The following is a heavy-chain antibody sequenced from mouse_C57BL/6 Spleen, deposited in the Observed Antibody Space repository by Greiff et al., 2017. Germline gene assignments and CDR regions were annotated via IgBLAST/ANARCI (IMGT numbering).Heavy chain of an antibody. Sequence: VQLQQSGPGLVQPSQCLSITCTVSGFSLTSYGVHWVRQSPGKGLEWLGVIWSGGSTDYNAAFMSRLSLTKDNSKSHVFFNMNSLQADDTAIYYCAKTSTMIRDFDVWGTGTTVTVSS. CDR2: IWSGGST. V-gene: IGHV2-5*01. CDR3: AKTSTMIRDFDV. CDR1: GFSLTSYG. J-gene: IGHJ1*03. D-gene: IGHD2-4*01.